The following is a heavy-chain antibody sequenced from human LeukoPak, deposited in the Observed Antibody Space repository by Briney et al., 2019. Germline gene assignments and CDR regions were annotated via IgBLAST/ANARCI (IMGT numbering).Heavy chain of an antibody. CDR3: ARDREDSGYYNFDY. CDR1: GFTFTTYA. D-gene: IGHD3-22*01. V-gene: IGHV3-23*01. Sequence: PGGSLRLSCSASGFTFTTYAMSWVRQAPGKGLEWVSAISGSGSSTYYADSVKGRFTISRDNSKNTLFLQMNSLRAEDTAVYYCARDREDSGYYNFDYWGQGTLVTVSS. CDR2: ISGSGSST. J-gene: IGHJ4*02.